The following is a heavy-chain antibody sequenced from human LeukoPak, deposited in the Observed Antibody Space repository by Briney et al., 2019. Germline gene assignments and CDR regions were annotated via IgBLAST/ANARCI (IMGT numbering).Heavy chain of an antibody. D-gene: IGHD3-10*01. V-gene: IGHV3-64*01. CDR2: ISSNGGST. CDR3: ARYTTYGPTGGMDV. J-gene: IGHJ6*02. CDR1: GFTFSSYA. Sequence: SGGSLRLSCAASGFTFSSYAMHWVRQAPGKGLEYVSAISSNGGSTYYANSVKGRFTISRDNSKNTLYLQMGSLRAEDMAVYYCARYTTYGPTGGMDVWGQGTTVTVSS.